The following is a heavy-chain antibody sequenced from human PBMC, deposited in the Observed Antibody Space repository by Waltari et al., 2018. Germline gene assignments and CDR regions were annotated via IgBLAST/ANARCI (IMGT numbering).Heavy chain of an antibody. J-gene: IGHJ4*02. D-gene: IGHD3-10*01. CDR2: VFYSGSP. V-gene: IGHV4-38-2*02. CDR3: VRDPLNPRGLFDH. CDR1: GSPLNRDTC. Sequence: VQLQESGNGPVKAADTLSLTCTVPGSPLNRDTCWGWVRQPTGQGREWIGSVFYSGSPYYSSSLRSRVTMSVDTSKNQFSLKLSSVTAADTALYYCVRDPLNPRGLFDHWGQGALVTVSS.